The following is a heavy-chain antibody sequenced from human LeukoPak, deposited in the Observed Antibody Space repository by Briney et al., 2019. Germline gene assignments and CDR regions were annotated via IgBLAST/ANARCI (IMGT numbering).Heavy chain of an antibody. CDR2: IKQDGSEK. CDR1: GFTFSSYW. V-gene: IGHV3-7*01. D-gene: IGHD6-19*01. J-gene: IGHJ3*02. Sequence: GGSLRLSCAASGFTFSSYWMSWVRQAPGKGLEWVANIKQDGSEKYYVDSVKGRFTISRDNAKNSLYLQMNSLRAEDTAVYYCASVVAGTLVAFDIWGQGTMVTVSS. CDR3: ASVVAGTLVAFDI.